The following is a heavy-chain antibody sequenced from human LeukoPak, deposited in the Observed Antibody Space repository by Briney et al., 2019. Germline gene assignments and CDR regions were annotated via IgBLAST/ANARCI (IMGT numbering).Heavy chain of an antibody. V-gene: IGHV3-15*01. D-gene: IGHD1-26*01. CDR1: GFTFSNAW. J-gene: IGHJ4*02. CDR2: IKSKADGGTT. Sequence: PGGSLRLSCAASGFTFSNAWMSWVRQAPGKGLEWVGRIKSKADGGTTDYAAPVKGRFTISRDDSKNTLYLQMNSLKTEDTAVYYCTTVGLVGATTVIFDYWGQGTLVTVSS. CDR3: TTVGLVGATTVIFDY.